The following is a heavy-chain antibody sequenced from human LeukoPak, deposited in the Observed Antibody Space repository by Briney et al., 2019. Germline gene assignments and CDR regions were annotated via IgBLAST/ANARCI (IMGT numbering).Heavy chain of an antibody. CDR3: ANGDGQYYFDY. V-gene: IGHV3-21*01. D-gene: IGHD5-24*01. J-gene: IGHJ4*02. Sequence: GGSLRLSCAASGFTFSNYGMNWVRQAPGKGLEWVSGITGRGENTYYADSVTGRFTISRDNAKNSLYLQINSLRAEDTAVYYCANGDGQYYFDYWGQGTLVTVSS. CDR1: GFTFSNYG. CDR2: ITGRGENT.